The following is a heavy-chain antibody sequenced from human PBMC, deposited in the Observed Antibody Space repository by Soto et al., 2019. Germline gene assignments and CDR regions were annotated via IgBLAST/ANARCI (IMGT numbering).Heavy chain of an antibody. CDR2: IKRKIDGETT. Sequence: EVQLVESGGDLAEPGGSLRLSCAASGFAFTHVWMTWVRQAPGRGLEWVGRIKRKIDGETTNYAAPVKGRFTISRDDSKNTLYLQMNSLKTDDSAVYYCAAARYCSSNTCPGAFDIWGQGTTV. D-gene: IGHD2-2*01. V-gene: IGHV3-15*01. J-gene: IGHJ3*02. CDR3: AAARYCSSNTCPGAFDI. CDR1: GFAFTHVW.